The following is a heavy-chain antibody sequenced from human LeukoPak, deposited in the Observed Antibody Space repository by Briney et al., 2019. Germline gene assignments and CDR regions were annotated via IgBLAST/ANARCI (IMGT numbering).Heavy chain of an antibody. V-gene: IGHV3-23*01. D-gene: IGHD5-18*01. CDR1: GFTFSSYG. CDR2: IRGGGDSK. CDR3: ARGMDTKDTRPHY. Sequence: PGGSLRLSCAASGFTFSSYGLSWVRQAPGKGLEWGSAIRGGGDSKHYADSVKGRFTISRDNSKNTMYLQMNGLRAEDTAVYYCARGMDTKDTRPHYWGQGTLVSVSS. J-gene: IGHJ4*02.